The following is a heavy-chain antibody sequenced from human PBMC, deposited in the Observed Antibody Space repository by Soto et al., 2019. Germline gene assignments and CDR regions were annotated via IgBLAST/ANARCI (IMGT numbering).Heavy chain of an antibody. CDR1: GYTFSSFG. D-gene: IGHD3-10*01. V-gene: IGHV1-18*01. Sequence: QVQLVQSGAEVKKPGASVKVSCKASGYTFSSFGINWVRQAPGQGLEWMGWISAYNGNTKNAQKLQGRVTTNTDTSTSTAYMELRSMRSADPAVYYWARVGVMEFGGGRYGMDVWGQGTTVTVSS. CDR2: ISAYNGNT. J-gene: IGHJ6*02. CDR3: ARVGVMEFGGGRYGMDV.